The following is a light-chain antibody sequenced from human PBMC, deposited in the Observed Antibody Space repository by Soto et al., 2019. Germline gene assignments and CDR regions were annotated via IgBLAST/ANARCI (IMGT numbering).Light chain of an antibody. CDR3: QQYTSDPWT. J-gene: IGKJ1*01. CDR2: KAS. Sequence: DIQMTQSPSTLSASVGDRVTITCRASQSVSSWLSWYQQKPGKAPKLLIYKASSLESGVTSRFSGSGSGTEFTLTVSSLQPDDFATYYCQQYTSDPWTFGQGTKVEIK. CDR1: QSVSSW. V-gene: IGKV1-5*03.